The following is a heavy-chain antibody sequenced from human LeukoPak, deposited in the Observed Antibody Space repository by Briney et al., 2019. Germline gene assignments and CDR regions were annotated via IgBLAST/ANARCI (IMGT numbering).Heavy chain of an antibody. Sequence: GGSLRLSCAASGFTFTKHWMNWVRQAPGKGLEWVANIKQDGSEKYYMASVRGRFTISRDNAKESMYLEMDSLRADDTAVYYCARRGLLDSSGHTLFDFWGQGILVIVSS. D-gene: IGHD3-22*01. J-gene: IGHJ4*02. CDR1: GFTFTKHW. CDR3: ARRGLLDSSGHTLFDF. CDR2: IKQDGSEK. V-gene: IGHV3-7*01.